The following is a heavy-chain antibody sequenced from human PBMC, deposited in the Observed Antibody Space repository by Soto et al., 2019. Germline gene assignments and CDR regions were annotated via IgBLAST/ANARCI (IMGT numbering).Heavy chain of an antibody. V-gene: IGHV1-69*01. CDR2: FIPIFGTA. J-gene: IGHJ5*02. CDR3: ARAGLRNYDFWSGPLSNWFAP. CDR1: GRTFSSYA. Sequence: QVQLVQSGAEVKKPGSSVKVSCKASGRTFSSYAISWVRQAPGQGLEWMGGFIPIFGTANYAQKFQGRVTITPDEATSTAYMELSSLRSEDTAVYYCARAGLRNYDFWSGPLSNWFAPWGQGSLVTVSS. D-gene: IGHD3-3*01.